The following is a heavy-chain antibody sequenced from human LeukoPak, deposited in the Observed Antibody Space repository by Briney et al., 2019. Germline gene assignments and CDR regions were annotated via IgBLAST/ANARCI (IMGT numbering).Heavy chain of an antibody. CDR1: GYTFTSYG. Sequence: ASVKASCKASGYTFTSYGIRSVRQSPGQGLEWMGWIRAYNGNTNYAQKLQGRVTITTDTSTSTAYMELRSLRSDDTAVYYCAREFYYGSGSYLDFDYWGQGTLVTVSS. D-gene: IGHD3-10*01. V-gene: IGHV1-18*04. CDR2: IRAYNGNT. CDR3: AREFYYGSGSYLDFDY. J-gene: IGHJ4*02.